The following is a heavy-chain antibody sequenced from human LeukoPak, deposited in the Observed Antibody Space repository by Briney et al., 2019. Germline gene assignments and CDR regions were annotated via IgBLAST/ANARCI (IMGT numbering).Heavy chain of an antibody. Sequence: SVKVSCKASGGTFSSYAISWVRQAPGQGLEWMGRIIPILGIANYAQKFQGRVTITADKSTSTAYMELSSLRSEDTAVYYCAKEVGATTAPSPSDYWGQGTLVTVSS. CDR3: AKEVGATTAPSPSDY. CDR2: IIPILGIA. D-gene: IGHD1-26*01. V-gene: IGHV1-69*04. CDR1: GGTFSSYA. J-gene: IGHJ4*02.